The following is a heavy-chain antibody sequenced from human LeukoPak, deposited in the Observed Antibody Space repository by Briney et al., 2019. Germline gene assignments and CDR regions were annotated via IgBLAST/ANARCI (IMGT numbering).Heavy chain of an antibody. J-gene: IGHJ4*02. CDR1: GFTFDDYA. V-gene: IGHV3-43*02. CDR2: ISGDGGST. CDR3: AKEQSLAPEVGSTYDY. D-gene: IGHD6-19*01. Sequence: GGSLRLSCAASGFTFDDYAMHWVRQAPRKGLEWVSLISGDGGSTYYADSVKGRFTISRDNSKNSLYLQMNSLRTEDTALYYCAKEQSLAPEVGSTYDYRGQGTLVTVSS.